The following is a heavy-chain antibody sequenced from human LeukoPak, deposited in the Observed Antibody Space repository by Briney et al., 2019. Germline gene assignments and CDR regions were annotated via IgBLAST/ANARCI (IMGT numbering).Heavy chain of an antibody. Sequence: PSETLSLTXTVSGGSISSYYWSWIRQAPGKGLEWIGYIYYSGSTNYNPSLKSRVTISVDKSKNQFSLKLSSVTAADTAVYYCARDNSSDSISPFFDYWGQGTLVTVSS. CDR2: IYYSGST. J-gene: IGHJ4*02. V-gene: IGHV4-59*01. CDR1: GGSISSYY. CDR3: ARDNSSDSISPFFDY. D-gene: IGHD3-22*01.